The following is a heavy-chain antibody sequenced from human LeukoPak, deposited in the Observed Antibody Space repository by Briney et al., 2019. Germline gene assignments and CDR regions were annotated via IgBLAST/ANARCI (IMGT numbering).Heavy chain of an antibody. D-gene: IGHD5-18*01. CDR1: GFDFSSFS. CDR3: ARMHRYGRC. CDR2: LKEDGTEE. V-gene: IGHV3-7*01. Sequence: GSLRLSCAASGFDFSSFSMSWVRQAPGHGPEWVANLKEDGTEEEYLDSVKGRFTIFRDNAKNSLDLQMNSLRAEDTAVYYCARMHRYGRCWDQGTLVTVSS. J-gene: IGHJ4*02.